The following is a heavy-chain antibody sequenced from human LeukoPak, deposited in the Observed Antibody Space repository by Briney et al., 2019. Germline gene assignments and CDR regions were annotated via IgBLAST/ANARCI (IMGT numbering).Heavy chain of an antibody. V-gene: IGHV3-23*01. CDR2: ISGSGGST. D-gene: IGHD6-19*01. CDR1: GFTFSSYG. J-gene: IGHJ4*02. Sequence: GGSLRLACAASGFTFSSYGMRWVRQAAGKGREWGSAISGSGGSTYYAASVKGRFTISRDNSKNTLHLQMNSLRAEDTAVYYCAKDYLAVAGTFDYWGQGTLVTVSS. CDR3: AKDYLAVAGTFDY.